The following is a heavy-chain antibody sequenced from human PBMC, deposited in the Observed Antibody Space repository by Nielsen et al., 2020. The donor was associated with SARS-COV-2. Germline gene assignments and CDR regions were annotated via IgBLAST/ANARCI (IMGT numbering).Heavy chain of an antibody. Sequence: GESLKISCAASGFTFSSYGMHWVRQAPGKGLEWVAVISYDGSNKYYADSVKGRFTISRDNSKNTLYLQMNSLRAEDTALYYCAKDYYGSGSYMDYWGQGTLVTVSS. CDR2: ISYDGSNK. J-gene: IGHJ4*02. CDR3: AKDYYGSGSYMDY. D-gene: IGHD3-10*01. CDR1: GFTFSSYG. V-gene: IGHV3-30*18.